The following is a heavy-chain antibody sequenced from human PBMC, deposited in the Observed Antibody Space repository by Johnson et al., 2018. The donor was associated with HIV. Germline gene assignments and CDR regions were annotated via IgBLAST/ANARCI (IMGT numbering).Heavy chain of an antibody. J-gene: IGHJ3*02. D-gene: IGHD5-18*01. CDR3: TAEAGIELWLIDAFDI. CDR1: GFTISSNY. CDR2: IKQDGSEK. Sequence: VQLVESGGGLVQPGGSLRLSCAASGFTISSNYMSWVRQAPGKGLEWVAYIKQDGSEKYYVDSVKGRFTISRDNAKNSLYLQMNSLKTEDTAVYYCTAEAGIELWLIDAFDIWGQGTMVTVSS. V-gene: IGHV3-7*03.